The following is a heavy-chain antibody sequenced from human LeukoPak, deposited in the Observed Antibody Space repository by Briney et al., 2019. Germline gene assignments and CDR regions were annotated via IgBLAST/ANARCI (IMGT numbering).Heavy chain of an antibody. CDR3: IAMIREVGY. CDR2: TRNKAESYTT. V-gene: IGHV3-72*01. Sequence: PGGSLRLSCAASGFTFSDHYMDWVRQAPGKGLEWVGRTRNKAESYTTEYAASVKGRFTISRGYSKNSLYLQMNSLKTEDTAVYYCIAMIREVGYWGQGTLVTVSS. CDR1: GFTFSDHY. J-gene: IGHJ4*02. D-gene: IGHD3-10*01.